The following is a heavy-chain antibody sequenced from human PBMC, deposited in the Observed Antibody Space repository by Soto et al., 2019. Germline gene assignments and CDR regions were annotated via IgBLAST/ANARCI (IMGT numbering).Heavy chain of an antibody. J-gene: IGHJ4*02. V-gene: IGHV2-5*02. CDR2: IYWDDDK. Sequence: QITLKESGPTLVKPTQTLTLTCTFSGFSLSTTGVGVGWIRQPPGKALECLALIYWDDDKRYSPSLTNRLTITKDTSKNQVVLTMTNMHPVDTGTYFCAYRPSLDWGHFDSWCQGTLGTVSS. CDR3: AYRPSLDWGHFDS. CDR1: GFSLSTTGVG. D-gene: IGHD7-27*01.